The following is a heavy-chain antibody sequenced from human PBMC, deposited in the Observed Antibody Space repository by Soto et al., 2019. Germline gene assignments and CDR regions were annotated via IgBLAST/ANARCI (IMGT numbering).Heavy chain of an antibody. J-gene: IGHJ5*02. CDR2: MNPNSGNT. CDR1: GYTFTSYD. CDR3: ARAPYSSGWYNWFDP. D-gene: IGHD6-19*01. V-gene: IGHV1-8*01. Sequence: ASLKVSCKASGYTFTSYDINWVRQATGQGRERMGWMNPNSGNTGCAQKFQGRVTMTRNTSISTAYMELSSLRSEDTAVYYCARAPYSSGWYNWFDPWGQGTLVTVSS.